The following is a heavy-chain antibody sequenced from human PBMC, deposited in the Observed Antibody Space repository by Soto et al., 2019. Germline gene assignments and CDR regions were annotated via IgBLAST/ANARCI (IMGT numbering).Heavy chain of an antibody. V-gene: IGHV1-69*08. CDR2: IILSRGNT. CDR3: ARDSVGDYIWGSYRYTSHLDY. Sequence: ASVKVSCKASGGTFSSYTISWVRQAPGQGLEWMGRIILSRGNTNYAQKFQERVTMTADTSTSTAYMELRSLRSDDTAVYYCARDSVGDYIWGSYRYTSHLDYWGQGTLVTVSS. CDR1: GGTFSSYT. D-gene: IGHD3-16*02. J-gene: IGHJ4*02.